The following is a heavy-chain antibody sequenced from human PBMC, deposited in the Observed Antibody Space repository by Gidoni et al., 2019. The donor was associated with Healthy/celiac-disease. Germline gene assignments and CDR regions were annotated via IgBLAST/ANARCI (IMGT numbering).Heavy chain of an antibody. CDR1: GFTFSDYY. CDR3: ANTRIAVAGTSHDAFDI. J-gene: IGHJ3*02. D-gene: IGHD6-19*01. V-gene: IGHV3-11*01. CDR2: ISSSGSTI. Sequence: QVQPAESGGGLVKPGGSRRLSCPAYGFTFSDYYMSWIRQAPGKGLDWVSYISSSGSTIYYADSVKGRFTISRDNAKNSLYLQMNSLRAENTAVYYCANTRIAVAGTSHDAFDIWGQGTMVTVSS.